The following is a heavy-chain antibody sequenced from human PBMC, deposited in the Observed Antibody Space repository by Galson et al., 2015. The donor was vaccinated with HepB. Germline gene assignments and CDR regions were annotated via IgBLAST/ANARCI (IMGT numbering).Heavy chain of an antibody. D-gene: IGHD3-10*01. CDR2: IDPSDSYT. V-gene: IGHV5-10-1*01. J-gene: IGHJ2*01. CDR1: GYSFTSYW. CDR3: ATSFNVGVNWYFDL. Sequence: QSGAEVKKPGESLRISCEGSGYSFTSYWITWVRQMPGKGLEWMGRIDPSDSYTNYSPSFQGHVTILADKSISTAYLQWSSLKASDTAMYYCATSFNVGVNWYFDLWGRGTLVTVSS.